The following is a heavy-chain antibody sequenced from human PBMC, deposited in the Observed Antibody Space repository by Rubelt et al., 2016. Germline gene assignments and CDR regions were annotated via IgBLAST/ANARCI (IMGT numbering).Heavy chain of an antibody. D-gene: IGHD6-13*01. V-gene: IGHV5-51*01. CDR2: ISPGDSDT. J-gene: IGHJ5*02. Sequence: EVQLVQSGAEVTKPGASLKISCKGSGYIFTNYWIGWVRQLPGKGLEWMGIISPGDSDTRYSPSFQGQVGRAGEKSISTAYQQWSSLKASGPAMDYWVAHQGATAGTYWFGPGGQGTLVTVSS. CDR3: VAHQGATAGTYWFGP. CDR1: GYIFTNYW.